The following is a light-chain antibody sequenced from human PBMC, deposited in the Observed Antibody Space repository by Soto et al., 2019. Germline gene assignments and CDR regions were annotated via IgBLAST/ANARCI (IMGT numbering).Light chain of an antibody. Sequence: QSVLTQPASVSGSLGQSITISCSGSSRDIGVYNYVSWYQQYPGTAPKLIIFDVSNRPSGVSDRFSGSKSGSTASLTISGLQAEDEADYYCSPYTPPTWVFGGGTKVTVL. CDR3: SPYTPPTWV. V-gene: IGLV2-14*03. CDR1: SRDIGVYNY. J-gene: IGLJ3*02. CDR2: DVS.